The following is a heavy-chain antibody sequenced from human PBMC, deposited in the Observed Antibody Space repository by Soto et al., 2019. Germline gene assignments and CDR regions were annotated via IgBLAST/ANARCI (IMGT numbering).Heavy chain of an antibody. CDR2: IKQDGSEK. CDR1: GFTFSSYW. D-gene: IGHD1-1*01. CDR3: ARGGRLERRPFDY. V-gene: IGHV3-7*01. Sequence: GGSLRLSCAASGFTFSSYWMSWVRQAPGKGLEWVANIKQDGSEKYYVDSVKGRFTISRDNAKNSLYLQMNSLRAEDTAVYYCARGGRLERRPFDYWGQGTLVTVSS. J-gene: IGHJ4*02.